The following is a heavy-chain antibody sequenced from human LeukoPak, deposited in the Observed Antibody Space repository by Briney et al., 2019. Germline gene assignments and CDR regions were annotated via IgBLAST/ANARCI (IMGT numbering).Heavy chain of an antibody. J-gene: IGHJ4*02. CDR3: AKDRYCSDGVCSDSFDY. CDR1: GFTFDDYA. Sequence: GGSLRLSCAASGFTFDDYAMHWVRQASGQGLEWVSLISVDGGRTNYADSVKGRFTISRDNSNNSLYLQLNSLRTEDTALYYCAKDRYCSDGVCSDSFDYWGQGTLVTVSA. V-gene: IGHV3-43*02. D-gene: IGHD2-8*01. CDR2: ISVDGGRT.